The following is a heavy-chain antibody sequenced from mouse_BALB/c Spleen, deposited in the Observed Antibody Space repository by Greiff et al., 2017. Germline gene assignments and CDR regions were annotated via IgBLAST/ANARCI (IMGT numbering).Heavy chain of an antibody. CDR3: ARGGLPYAMDY. J-gene: IGHJ4*01. V-gene: IGHV1-54*01. Sequence: VQLQQSGAELVRPGTSVKVSCKASGYAFTNYLIEWVKQRPGQGLGWIGVINPGSGGTNYNEKFKGKATLTADKSSSTAYMQLSSLTSDDSAVYFCARGGLPYAMDYWGQGTSVTVSS. CDR2: INPGSGGT. CDR1: GYAFTNYL. D-gene: IGHD2-4*01.